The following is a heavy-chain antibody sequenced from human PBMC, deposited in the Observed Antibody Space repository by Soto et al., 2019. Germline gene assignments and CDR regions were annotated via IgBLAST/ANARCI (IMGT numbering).Heavy chain of an antibody. V-gene: IGHV3-30-3*02. D-gene: IGHD2-21*02. J-gene: IGHJ4*02. CDR1: GFDFSNHA. CDR2: ISFDGGDE. CDR3: VKFCGGDCYNY. Sequence: QVQLVESGGGVGQPGRSLRLSCAASGFDFSNHAMHWVRQPPGKAPEWLATISFDGGDEFYADSVKCRFTISRDNSKSTLSLHMNSLRAEHTAVYYCVKFCGGDCYNYWGQGTLVTVSS.